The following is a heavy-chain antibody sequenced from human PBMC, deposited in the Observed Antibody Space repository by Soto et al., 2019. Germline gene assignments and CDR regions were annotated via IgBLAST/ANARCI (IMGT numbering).Heavy chain of an antibody. V-gene: IGHV3-48*02. D-gene: IGHD2-15*01. CDR1: GFSFSSYS. CDR3: ARSCSGGSCKGWFDP. Sequence: EVQLVESGGGLVQTGGSLRLSCAASGFSFSSYSMNWVRQAPGKGLEWVSYISGSSSGIYYADSVKGRFTISRDNAKNSLYLQMNRLRDEDTAVYYCARSCSGGSCKGWFDPWGQGTLVTVSS. CDR2: ISGSSSGI. J-gene: IGHJ5*02.